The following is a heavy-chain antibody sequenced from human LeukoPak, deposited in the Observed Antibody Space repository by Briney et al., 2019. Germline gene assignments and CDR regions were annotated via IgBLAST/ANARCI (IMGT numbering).Heavy chain of an antibody. J-gene: IGHJ4*02. CDR3: ARAQRVGWLVLGY. CDR1: GYTFTGYY. D-gene: IGHD6-19*01. V-gene: IGHV1-2*02. CDR2: INPNSGGT. Sequence: ASVKVSCKASGYTFTGYYMHWVRQAPGQGLEWMGWINPNSGGTNYAQKFQGRVTMTRDTSISTAYMELSRLRSDDTAVYYCARAQRVGWLVLGYWGQGTLVTVSS.